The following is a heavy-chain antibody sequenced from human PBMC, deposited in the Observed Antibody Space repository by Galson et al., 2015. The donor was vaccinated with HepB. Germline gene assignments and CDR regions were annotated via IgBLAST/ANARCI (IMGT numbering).Heavy chain of an antibody. CDR1: SYTFTRNG. CDR2: ISTNSGNT. V-gene: IGHV1-18*01. Sequence: SCKASSYTFTRNGISWVRQAPGQGLEWMGWISTNSGNTYYAQKFQDRLIMTTERSTSTAYMELRSLTSDDTAFYYCARDVRYAFEMWGQGALVTVSS. CDR3: ARDVRYAFEM. D-gene: IGHD2-8*01. J-gene: IGHJ4*02.